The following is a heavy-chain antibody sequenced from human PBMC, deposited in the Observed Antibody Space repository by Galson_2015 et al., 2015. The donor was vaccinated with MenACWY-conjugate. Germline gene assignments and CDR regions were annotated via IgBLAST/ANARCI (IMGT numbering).Heavy chain of an antibody. V-gene: IGHV3-73*01. D-gene: IGHD2-8*01. CDR3: TRQIPLNFDY. J-gene: IGHJ4*02. CDR2: IRSKRNNYAT. Sequence: SLRLSCAASGFSFSDSAMHWVRQASGKGLEWVGRIRSKRNNYATTYAASVQGRFTISRDESERTAYLHMNSLKTGDTAIYYCTRQIPLNFDYWGQGVLVTGSS. CDR1: GFSFSDSA.